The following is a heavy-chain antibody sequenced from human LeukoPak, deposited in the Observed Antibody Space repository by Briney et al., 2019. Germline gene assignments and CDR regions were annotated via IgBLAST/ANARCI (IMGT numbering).Heavy chain of an antibody. CDR3: ARQGGYIAPLAL. CDR2: ISYSGNT. V-gene: IGHV4-59*08. CDR1: GGSISSYY. D-gene: IGHD6-13*01. Sequence: SETLSLTSTVPGGSISSYYWSCIRQPPRKGLEWIGYISYSGNTNYNPSLQSRVTISVDTSKNQLSLKLTSVTAADTAVYYCARQGGYIAPLALWGQGTLVTVSA. J-gene: IGHJ4*02.